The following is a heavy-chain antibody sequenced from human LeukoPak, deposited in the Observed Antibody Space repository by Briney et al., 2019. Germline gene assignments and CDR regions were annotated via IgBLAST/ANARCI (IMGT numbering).Heavy chain of an antibody. Sequence: ASVKVSCKVSGYTLTELSMHWVRQAPGKGLEWMGGFDPEDGETIYAQKFQGRVTMTEDASTDTAYMELSSLRSEDTAVYYCATDKPSYSGSYSSFDYWGQGTLVTVSS. CDR3: ATDKPSYSGSYSSFDY. CDR1: GYTLTELS. D-gene: IGHD1-26*01. CDR2: FDPEDGET. V-gene: IGHV1-24*01. J-gene: IGHJ4*02.